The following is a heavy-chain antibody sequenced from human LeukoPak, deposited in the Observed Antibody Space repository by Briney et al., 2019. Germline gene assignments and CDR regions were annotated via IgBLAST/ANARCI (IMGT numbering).Heavy chain of an antibody. CDR2: IYTSGST. D-gene: IGHD5-18*01. J-gene: IGHJ6*03. CDR3: ARQKGSHGYSYGHGYYYYYYMDV. V-gene: IGHV4-4*09. Sequence: SETLSLTCTVSGGSISSYYWSWIRQPPGKGLEWIGYIYTSGSTNYNPSLKSRVTISIDTSKNQFSLKLSSVTAADTAVYYCARQKGSHGYSYGHGYYYYYYMDVWGKGTTVTVSS. CDR1: GGSISSYY.